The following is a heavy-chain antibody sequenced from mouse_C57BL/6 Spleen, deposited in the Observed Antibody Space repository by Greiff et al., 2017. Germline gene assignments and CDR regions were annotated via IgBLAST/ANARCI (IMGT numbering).Heavy chain of an antibody. J-gene: IGHJ4*01. CDR3: ARKGFDDYDVLYAMDY. CDR1: GYTFTSYT. CDR2: INPSSGYT. Sequence: QVQLQQSGAELARPGASVKMSCKASGYTFTSYTMHWVKQRPGQGLEWIGYINPSSGYTKYNQKFKDKATLTADKSSSTAYMQLSSLTSEDSAVYYCARKGFDDYDVLYAMDYWGQGTSVTVSS. V-gene: IGHV1-4*01. D-gene: IGHD2-4*01.